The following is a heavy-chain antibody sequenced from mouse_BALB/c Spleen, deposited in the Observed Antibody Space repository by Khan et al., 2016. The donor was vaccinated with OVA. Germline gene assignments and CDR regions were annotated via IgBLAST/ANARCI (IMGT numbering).Heavy chain of an antibody. CDR1: GYTFTSNT. D-gene: IGHD2-14*01. V-gene: IGHV1-4*01. CDR2: INPRSGYT. Sequence: QVQLQQSGAELARPGASVRMSCKASGYTFTSNTMHWVKQRPGQGLEWIGYINPRSGYTNYNQNFKDKATLTADKSSSQAYMQLSSLTSEDSAVYYCARRTTGYTMDYWGQGTSVTVAS. CDR3: ARRTTGYTMDY. J-gene: IGHJ4*01.